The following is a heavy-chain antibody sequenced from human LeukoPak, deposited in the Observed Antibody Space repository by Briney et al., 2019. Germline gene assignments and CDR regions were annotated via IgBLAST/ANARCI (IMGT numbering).Heavy chain of an antibody. V-gene: IGHV4-61*01. CDR2: IYYSEST. D-gene: IGHD4-17*01. CDR3: ARLTTVMTTDFDY. J-gene: IGHJ4*02. Sequence: TSSETLSLTCTVSGGSVSADSHYWSWIRQPPGRGLEWIGYIYYSESTTYNPSLKSRVTISLDTSKNQFSLKLSSVTAADTAMYYCARLTTVMTTDFDYWGQGTLVTVSS. CDR1: GGSVSADSHY.